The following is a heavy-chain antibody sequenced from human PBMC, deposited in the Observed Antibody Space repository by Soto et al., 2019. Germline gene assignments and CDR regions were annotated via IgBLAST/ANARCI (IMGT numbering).Heavy chain of an antibody. CDR2: IYYSGRT. CDR3: AREKLHLGELSFN. J-gene: IGHJ4*02. D-gene: IGHD3-16*02. CDR1: GGSISSGGYY. V-gene: IGHV4-31*03. Sequence: QVQLQESGPGLVKPSQTLSLTCTVSGGSISSGGYYWSWIRQHPGKGLEWIGYIYYSGRTYYNPSLKSRVTISVDPSKNQFSLKLSSVTAADTAVYYCAREKLHLGELSFNWGQGTLVTVSS.